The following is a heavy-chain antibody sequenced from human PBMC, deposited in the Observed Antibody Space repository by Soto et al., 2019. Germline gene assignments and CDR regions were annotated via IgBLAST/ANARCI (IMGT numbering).Heavy chain of an antibody. CDR3: ALLVYRAGGRIFDS. CDR1: GFSLSISGEG. D-gene: IGHD3-16*01. J-gene: IGHJ4*02. CDR2: IYWSDEK. V-gene: IGHV2-5*01. Sequence: QITLKESGPTLVKPTQTLTLTCTFSGFSLSISGEGVGWIRQPPGKALEWLALIYWSDEKHYSPALKHRLAITMDTSKSRVVLTMTNMDPVDTATYYCALLVYRAGGRIFDSWGQGSLVTVSS.